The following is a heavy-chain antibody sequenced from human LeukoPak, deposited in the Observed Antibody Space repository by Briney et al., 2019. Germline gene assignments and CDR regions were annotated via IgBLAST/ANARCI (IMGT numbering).Heavy chain of an antibody. Sequence: PGGSLRLSCAASGFTFSSYDMHWVRQATGKGLEWVSAIGTAGDTYYPGSVKGRFTISRENAKNSLYLQMNSLRAGDTAVYYCARGYYYDSSGSGLDAFDIWGQGTMVTVSS. CDR2: IGTAGDT. J-gene: IGHJ3*02. V-gene: IGHV3-13*01. CDR3: ARGYYYDSSGSGLDAFDI. D-gene: IGHD3-22*01. CDR1: GFTFSSYD.